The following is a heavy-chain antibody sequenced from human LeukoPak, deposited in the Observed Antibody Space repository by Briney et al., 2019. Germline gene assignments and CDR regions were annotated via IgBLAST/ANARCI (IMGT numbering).Heavy chain of an antibody. CDR1: GLTFDDYG. Sequence: GGSLRLSCAASGLTFDDYGMNWVRQAPGKGLEWISGISLNGGGTGYADSVKGRFTISRDNSKNTLYLQMNSLRAEDTAVYYCARDPGNYYDSSGFYYGWGQGTLVTVSS. CDR3: ARDPGNYYDSSGFYYG. D-gene: IGHD3-22*01. J-gene: IGHJ4*02. V-gene: IGHV3-20*04. CDR2: ISLNGGGT.